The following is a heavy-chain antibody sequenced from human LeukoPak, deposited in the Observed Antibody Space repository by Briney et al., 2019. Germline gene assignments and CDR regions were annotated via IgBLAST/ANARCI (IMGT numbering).Heavy chain of an antibody. CDR1: GGSTSSYY. D-gene: IGHD6-19*01. J-gene: IGHJ4*02. Sequence: SETLSLTCTVSGGSTSSYYWNWIRQSPGKGLEWIGYISYSGSTYYNPSLKSRVTMSVDTSKNQFSLKLSSVTAADTAVYYCARDNYSSGWSLFDYWGQGTLVTVSS. CDR3: ARDNYSSGWSLFDY. CDR2: ISYSGST. V-gene: IGHV4-59*12.